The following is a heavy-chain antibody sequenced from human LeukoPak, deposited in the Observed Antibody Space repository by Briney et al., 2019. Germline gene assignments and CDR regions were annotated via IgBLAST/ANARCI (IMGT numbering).Heavy chain of an antibody. CDR2: IRSKAYGGTT. V-gene: IGHV3-49*03. J-gene: IGHJ4*02. Sequence: PGGSLRLSCTASGFTFGDYAMSWFRQAPGKGLEWVGFIRSKAYGGTTEYAASVKGRFTISRDDPKNIASLQMNNLKTEDTAVYYCTRDLPYGDYFYRGQGTLVTVSS. D-gene: IGHD4-17*01. CDR3: TRDLPYGDYFY. CDR1: GFTFGDYA.